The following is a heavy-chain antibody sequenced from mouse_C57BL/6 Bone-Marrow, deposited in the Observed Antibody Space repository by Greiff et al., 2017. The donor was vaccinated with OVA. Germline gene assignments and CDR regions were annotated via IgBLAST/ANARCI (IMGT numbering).Heavy chain of an antibody. J-gene: IGHJ2*01. CDR2: IDPSDSYT. CDR1: GYTFTSYR. V-gene: IGHV1-50*01. CDR3: AREGVTTVDY. Sequence: VQLQQPGAELVKPGASVKLSCKASGYTFTSYRMQWVKQRPGQGLEWIGEIDPSDSYTNYNQKFKGKATLTVDTSSSTAYMQLSSLTSEDSAVYYCAREGVTTVDYWGQGTTLTVSS. D-gene: IGHD2-2*01.